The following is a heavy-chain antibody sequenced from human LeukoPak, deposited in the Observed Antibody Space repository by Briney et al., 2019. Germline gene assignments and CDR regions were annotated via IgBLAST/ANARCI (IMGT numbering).Heavy chain of an antibody. D-gene: IGHD2-15*01. Sequence: GGSLRLSCAASGFTFSSYAMSWVRQAPGKGLEWVSAISGSGGSTYYADSVKGRFTISRDNSKNTLYLQMNSLRAEDTAVYYCARVYCSGGSCYSLESYWGQGTLVTVSS. CDR2: ISGSGGST. J-gene: IGHJ4*02. V-gene: IGHV3-23*01. CDR1: GFTFSSYA. CDR3: ARVYCSGGSCYSLESY.